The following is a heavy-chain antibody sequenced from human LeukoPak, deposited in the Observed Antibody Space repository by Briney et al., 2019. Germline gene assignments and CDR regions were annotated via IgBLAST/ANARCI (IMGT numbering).Heavy chain of an antibody. CDR2: INHSGST. J-gene: IGHJ6*03. V-gene: IGHV4-34*01. CDR3: ARRFRGTYYYYYMDV. CDR1: GASISSYY. Sequence: SETLSLTCTVSGASISSYYWSWIRQPPGKGLEWIGEINHSGSTNYNPSLKSRVTISIDTSKNQFSLKLSSVTAADTAVYYCARRFRGTYYYYYMDVWGKGTTVTVSS. D-gene: IGHD1-1*01.